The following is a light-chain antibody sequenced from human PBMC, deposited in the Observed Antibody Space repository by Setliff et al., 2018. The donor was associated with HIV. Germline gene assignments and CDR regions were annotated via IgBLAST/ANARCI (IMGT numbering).Light chain of an antibody. Sequence: QSVLTQPASVSGSPGQSITISCTGTSSDVGGYSYVSWYQQHPGKAPKLIIYEVSIRPSGVSNRFSGSKSGNTASLTISGLQAEDEADYYCLSYTVNSTPLYVLGTGTKVTVL. CDR1: SSDVGGYSY. CDR2: EVS. V-gene: IGLV2-14*01. CDR3: LSYTVNSTPLYV. J-gene: IGLJ1*01.